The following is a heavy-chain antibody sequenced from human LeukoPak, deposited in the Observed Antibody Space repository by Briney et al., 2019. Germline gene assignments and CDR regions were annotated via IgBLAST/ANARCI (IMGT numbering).Heavy chain of an antibody. D-gene: IGHD3-22*01. CDR1: GYTFTRYD. Sequence: EASVKVSCKASGYTFTRYDINWVRQATGQGLEWMGWMNPNSGNTGYAQKFQGRVTMTRNTSISTAYMELSSLRSEDTAVYYCARGFYDSSGYYYYYYGMDVWGQGTTVTVSS. J-gene: IGHJ6*02. V-gene: IGHV1-8*01. CDR2: MNPNSGNT. CDR3: ARGFYDSSGYYYYYYGMDV.